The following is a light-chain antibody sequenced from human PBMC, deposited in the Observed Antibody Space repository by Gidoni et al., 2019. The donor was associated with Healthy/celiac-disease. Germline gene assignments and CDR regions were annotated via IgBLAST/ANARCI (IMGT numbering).Light chain of an antibody. CDR2: AAS. Sequence: DIHMTQSPSSLSASVGDRVTITCRASQSISSYLNWYQQKPGKAPKLLIYAASSLHSGVPSRFSGSGSGTDFTLTISSLQPEDFATYYCQQSYSTPPTFGGGTKVEIK. CDR1: QSISSY. CDR3: QQSYSTPPT. V-gene: IGKV1-39*01. J-gene: IGKJ4*01.